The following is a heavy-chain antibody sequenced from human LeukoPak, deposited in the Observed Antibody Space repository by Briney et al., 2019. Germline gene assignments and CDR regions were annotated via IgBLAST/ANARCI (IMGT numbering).Heavy chain of an antibody. CDR3: AKYARQWLVRAIDY. CDR1: GFTFSSYA. Sequence: AGGSLRLSCAASGFTFSSYAMSWVRQAPGKGLEWASALSGSGGSTYYADSVKGRFTISRDNSKNTLYLQMNSLRAEDTAVYYCAKYARQWLVRAIDYWGQGTLVTVSS. V-gene: IGHV3-23*01. D-gene: IGHD6-19*01. J-gene: IGHJ4*02. CDR2: LSGSGGST.